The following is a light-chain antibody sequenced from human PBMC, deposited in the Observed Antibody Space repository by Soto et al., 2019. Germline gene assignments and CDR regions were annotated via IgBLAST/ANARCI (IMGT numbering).Light chain of an antibody. Sequence: DIQMTQSPSSLSASVGDRVTITCRTSQSISSYLNWYQQKPGKAPKLLIYAASSLQSGVPSRFSGSGSGTDFTRTISSLQPEDFATYYCQQCYSMFWTFGQGTKVEIK. J-gene: IGKJ1*01. CDR1: QSISSY. CDR2: AAS. V-gene: IGKV1-39*01. CDR3: QQCYSMFWT.